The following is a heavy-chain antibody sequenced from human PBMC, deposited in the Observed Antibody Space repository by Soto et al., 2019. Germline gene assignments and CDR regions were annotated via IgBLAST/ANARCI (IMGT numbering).Heavy chain of an antibody. V-gene: IGHV4-39*07. Sequence: SETLSLTCTVSGGSISGNYIYWGWIRQPPGKGPEWIANISYSGTTNSNPSLKSRVTLSVDTSKNQFSLRLTSVTAADTAVYYCARELGLVPAADGMDVWGQGTTVTVSS. J-gene: IGHJ6*02. CDR2: ISYSGTT. CDR1: GGSISGNYIY. CDR3: ARELGLVPAADGMDV. D-gene: IGHD2-2*01.